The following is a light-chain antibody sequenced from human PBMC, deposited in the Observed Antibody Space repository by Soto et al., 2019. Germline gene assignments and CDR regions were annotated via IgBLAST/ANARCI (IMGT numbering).Light chain of an antibody. Sequence: EIVMTQSPGTLSLSPGERATLSCRASQSVSSRLAWYQQKPGQAPRLLIYDAYNRATGIPDRFSGGGSGTDFTLTITSLQPEDFAVYYCQQYNNWPPTFGGGTKVDNK. CDR1: QSVSSR. CDR2: DAY. J-gene: IGKJ4*01. V-gene: IGKV3D-15*01. CDR3: QQYNNWPPT.